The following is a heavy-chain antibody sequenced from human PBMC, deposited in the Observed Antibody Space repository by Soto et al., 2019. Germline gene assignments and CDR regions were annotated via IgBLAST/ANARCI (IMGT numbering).Heavy chain of an antibody. CDR1: GFTFSSYG. D-gene: IGHD1-1*01. V-gene: IGHV3-30*18. J-gene: IGHJ6*03. CDR2: ISYDGSNK. CDR3: AKKALLDYYYYYYMAV. Sequence: QVQLVESGGGVVQPGRSLRLSCAASGFTFSSYGMHWVRQAPGKGLEWVAVISYDGSNKYYADSVKGRFTISRDNSKNTLYLQLNSLRAEYTAVYYRAKKALLDYYYYYYMAVWGKGTTVTASS.